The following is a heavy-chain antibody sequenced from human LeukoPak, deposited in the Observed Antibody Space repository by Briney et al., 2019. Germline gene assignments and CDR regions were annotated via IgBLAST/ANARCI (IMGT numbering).Heavy chain of an antibody. CDR1: GGSIKSNNW. Sequence: SGTLSLTRAVSGGSIKSNNWWSWVRQPPGKGLEWIGEIYHSGSTNYNPSLESRVTVSVDKSKNQFSLDLSSVTAADTAVYYCARVPYYYDSSGYLGWFDPWGQGTLVTVSS. CDR3: ARVPYYYDSSGYLGWFDP. V-gene: IGHV4-4*02. CDR2: IYHSGST. J-gene: IGHJ5*02. D-gene: IGHD3-22*01.